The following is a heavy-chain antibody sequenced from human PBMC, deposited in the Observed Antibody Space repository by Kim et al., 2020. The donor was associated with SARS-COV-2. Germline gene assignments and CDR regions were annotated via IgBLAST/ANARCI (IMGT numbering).Heavy chain of an antibody. D-gene: IGHD6-19*01. CDR1: GGSFSGYY. V-gene: IGHV4-34*01. J-gene: IGHJ4*02. CDR2: INHSGST. CDR3: ARGGCSGCELGFDY. Sequence: SETLSLTCAVYGGSFSGYYWSWIRQPPGKGLEWIGEINHSGSTNYNPSLKSRVTISVDTSKNQFSLKLSSVTAADTAVYYCARGGCSGCELGFDYWGQGTLVTVSS.